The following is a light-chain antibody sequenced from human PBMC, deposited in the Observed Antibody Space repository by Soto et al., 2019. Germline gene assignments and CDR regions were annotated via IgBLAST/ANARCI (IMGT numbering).Light chain of an antibody. Sequence: EIVLTQSPGTLSLSPGERATLSCRASPSVSIRYLAWYQQKPGQAPRLLLYGASSRATGIPDRFSGSGSGTDFTLTISRLEPEDFAVYYCQQYGSSPPWTFGQGTKVDIK. J-gene: IGKJ1*01. CDR3: QQYGSSPPWT. V-gene: IGKV3-20*01. CDR1: PSVSIRY. CDR2: GAS.